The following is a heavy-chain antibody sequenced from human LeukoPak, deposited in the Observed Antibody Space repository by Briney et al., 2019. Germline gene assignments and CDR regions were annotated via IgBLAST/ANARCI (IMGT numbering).Heavy chain of an antibody. CDR3: VRFPSSSFDY. CDR1: GFTFSSYW. J-gene: IGHJ4*02. D-gene: IGHD6-13*01. V-gene: IGHV3-7*04. Sequence: PAGSLRLSCAASGFTFSSYWMSWVRQAPGRGLEWVASINLDGSEINYVDSVKGRFTISRDNAKNSLYLQMNSLRAEDTAVYYCVRFPSSSFDYWGQGTLVTVSS. CDR2: INLDGSEI.